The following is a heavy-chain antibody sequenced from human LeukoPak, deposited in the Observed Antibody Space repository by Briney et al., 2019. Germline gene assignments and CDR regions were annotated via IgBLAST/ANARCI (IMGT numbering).Heavy chain of an antibody. CDR1: GFTFSSYS. Sequence: PGGSLRLSCAASGFTFSSYSMNWVRQAPGKGLEWVSSISSSSSYIYYADSVKGRFTISRDNAKNSLYLQMNSLRAEDTAVYYCARDWGGGGIPATDAFDIWGQGTMVTVSS. CDR2: ISSSSSYI. CDR3: ARDWGGGGIPATDAFDI. V-gene: IGHV3-21*01. D-gene: IGHD6-13*01. J-gene: IGHJ3*02.